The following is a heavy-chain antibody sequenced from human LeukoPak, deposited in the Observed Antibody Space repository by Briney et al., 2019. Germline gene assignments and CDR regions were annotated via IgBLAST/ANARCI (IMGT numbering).Heavy chain of an antibody. Sequence: KPGVSLRLSCAACIFTFSSFSMIGVPQAPGKGLEGVSYISSSSSYIYYADSVKGRFTISRDNAKNSLYLQMNSLRAEETAVYYCARSLGVTGYCRSTSSYIDYWGQGTLVTVSS. CDR1: IFTFSSFS. D-gene: IGHD2-2*02. CDR3: ARSLGVTGYCRSTSSYIDY. CDR2: ISSSSSYI. J-gene: IGHJ4*02. V-gene: IGHV3-21*01.